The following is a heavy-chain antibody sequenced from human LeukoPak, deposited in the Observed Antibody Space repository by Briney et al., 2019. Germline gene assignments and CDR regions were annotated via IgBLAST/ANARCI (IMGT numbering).Heavy chain of an antibody. CDR2: IIPIFGTA. J-gene: IGHJ4*02. V-gene: IGHV1-69*06. CDR1: GGTFSSYA. Sequence: SVKVSCKASGGTFSSYAISWVRQAPGQGLEWMGGIIPIFGTANYAQKFQGRVTITADKSTSTAYMELSSLRSEGTAVYYCASRAARLEGDYWGQGTLVTVSS. D-gene: IGHD6-6*01. CDR3: ASRAARLEGDY.